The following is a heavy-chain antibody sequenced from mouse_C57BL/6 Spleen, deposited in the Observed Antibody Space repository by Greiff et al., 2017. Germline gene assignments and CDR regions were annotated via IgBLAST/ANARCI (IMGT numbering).Heavy chain of an antibody. CDR1: GYTFTSYW. Sequence: QVQLQQPGAELVKPGASVKLSCKASGYTFTSYWMHWVKQRPGQGLEWIGMIHPNSGSPNYNEKFKSKATLTVDKSSSTAYMQLSSLTSEDSAVYYGARVGDCDVYYYAMDYWGQGTSVTVSS. CDR3: ARVGDCDVYYYAMDY. CDR2: IHPNSGSP. J-gene: IGHJ4*01. V-gene: IGHV1-64*01.